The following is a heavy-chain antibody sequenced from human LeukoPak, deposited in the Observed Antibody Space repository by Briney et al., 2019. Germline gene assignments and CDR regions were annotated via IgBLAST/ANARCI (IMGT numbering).Heavy chain of an antibody. CDR1: GFTFSSYA. CDR2: ISGSGGST. CDR3: AKNYGSGSSVKYYYYMDV. Sequence: GGSLRLSCAASGFTFSSYAMSWVRQAPGKGLEWVSAISGSGGSTYYADSVKGRFTISRDNSKNTLYLQMNSLRVEDTAVYYCAKNYGSGSSVKYYYYMDVWGKGTTVTVSS. J-gene: IGHJ6*03. D-gene: IGHD3-10*01. V-gene: IGHV3-23*01.